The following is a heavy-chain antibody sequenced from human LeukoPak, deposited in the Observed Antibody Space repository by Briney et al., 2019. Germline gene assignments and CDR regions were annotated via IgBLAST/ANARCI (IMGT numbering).Heavy chain of an antibody. CDR1: GYSISSGYY. D-gene: IGHD3-16*02. Sequence: SETLSLTCAVSGYSISSGYYWAWIRQPPGKGLEWIGSIFHSGSTYYNPSLKSRVTISVDTSKKQFSLKLSSVTAADTAVYCCARHDRMITFVGVIVLNSRFDYLGQGSLVTVSS. CDR3: ARHDRMITFVGVIVLNSRFDY. J-gene: IGHJ4*02. V-gene: IGHV4-38-2*01. CDR2: IFHSGST.